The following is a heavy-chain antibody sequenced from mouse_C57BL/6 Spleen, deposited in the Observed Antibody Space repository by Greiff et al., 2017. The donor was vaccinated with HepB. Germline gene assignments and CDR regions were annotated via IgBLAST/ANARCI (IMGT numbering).Heavy chain of an antibody. CDR1: GYTFTSYW. Sequence: VQLQQSGTELVKPGASVKLSCKASGYTFTSYWMHWVKQRPGQGLEWIGNINPSNGGTNYNEKFKSKATLTVDKSSSTAYMQLSSLTSEDSAVYYCARGAYAKKGDWYFDVWGTGTTVTVSS. CDR2: INPSNGGT. D-gene: IGHD6-5*01. CDR3: ARGAYAKKGDWYFDV. J-gene: IGHJ1*03. V-gene: IGHV1-53*01.